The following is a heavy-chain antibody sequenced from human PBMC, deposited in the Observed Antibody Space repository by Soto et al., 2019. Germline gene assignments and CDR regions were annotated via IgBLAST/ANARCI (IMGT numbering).Heavy chain of an antibody. V-gene: IGHV3-23*01. D-gene: IGHD6-19*01. Sequence: EVQLLESGGGLVQPGGSLRLCCAASGFAFTNYAMSWVRQAPGKGLEWVSSMSGGGGSTYYADSVKGRFTISRDISKNTLYLQMNSLTAEDTAVYYCAKPPEVAAARGFFDYLGRGTLVTVSS. CDR3: AKPPEVAAARGFFDY. CDR1: GFAFTNYA. J-gene: IGHJ4*02. CDR2: MSGGGGST.